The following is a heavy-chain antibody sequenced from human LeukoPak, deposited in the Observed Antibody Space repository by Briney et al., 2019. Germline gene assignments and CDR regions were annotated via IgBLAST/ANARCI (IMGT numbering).Heavy chain of an antibody. V-gene: IGHV3-7*03. CDR2: IKEDGSER. Sequence: GGSLRLSCEASPFIFRGHWLNWVRQTRGKGLEGVASIKEDGSERQYVDSVKGRFSISRDNTKGSLFLQLNSLRAEDTAVYYCARDLGYCTNGACHTRFDYWGQGTLVTVSS. CDR1: PFIFRGHW. CDR3: ARDLGYCTNGACHTRFDY. D-gene: IGHD2-8*01. J-gene: IGHJ4*02.